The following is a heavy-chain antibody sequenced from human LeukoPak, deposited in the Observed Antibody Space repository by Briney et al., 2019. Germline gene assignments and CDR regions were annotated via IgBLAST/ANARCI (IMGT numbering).Heavy chain of an antibody. CDR3: ARDSPITIFGVVIPLDY. J-gene: IGHJ4*02. Sequence: GGSLRLSCAASGFTFSNYSMNWVRQAPGKGLEWVSSISSSSSYIYYADSVKGRFTISRDNAKNSLYLQMNSLRAEDTAVYYCARDSPITIFGVVIPLDYWGQGTLVTVSS. CDR2: ISSSSSYI. V-gene: IGHV3-21*01. D-gene: IGHD3-3*01. CDR1: GFTFSNYS.